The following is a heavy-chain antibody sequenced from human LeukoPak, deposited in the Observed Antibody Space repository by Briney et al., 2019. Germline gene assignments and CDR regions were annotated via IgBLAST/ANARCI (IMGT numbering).Heavy chain of an antibody. CDR3: ARPYYYDSSGYGDAFDI. CDR2: IYYSGST. CDR1: GGSINSGSYY. V-gene: IGHV4-61*01. D-gene: IGHD3-22*01. J-gene: IGHJ3*02. Sequence: ASETLSLTCTVSGGSINSGSYYWSWIRQPPGKGLEWIGYIYYSGSTNYNPSLKSRVTISVDTSKNQFSLKLSSVTAADTAVYYCARPYYYDSSGYGDAFDIWGQGTMVTVSS.